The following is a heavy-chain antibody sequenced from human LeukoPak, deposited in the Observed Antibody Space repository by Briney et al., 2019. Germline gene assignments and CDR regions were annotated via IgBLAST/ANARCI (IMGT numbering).Heavy chain of an antibody. CDR1: GYSISSGYY. CDR3: ARESGDSSSYSLAEHFQH. V-gene: IGHV4-38-2*02. CDR2: IYHSGST. D-gene: IGHD3-22*01. Sequence: PSETLSLTCTVSGYSISSGYYWGWIRQPPGKGLEWIGSIYHSGSTYYNPSLKSRVTISVDTSKNQFSLKLNSVTAADTAVYYCARESGDSSSYSLAEHFQHWGQGTLVTVSS. J-gene: IGHJ1*01.